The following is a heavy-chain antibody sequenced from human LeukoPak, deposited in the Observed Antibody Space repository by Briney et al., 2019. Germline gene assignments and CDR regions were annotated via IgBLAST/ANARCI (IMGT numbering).Heavy chain of an antibody. CDR1: GGSFSGYY. CDR2: IYYSGNT. J-gene: IGHJ3*01. Sequence: SETLSLTCAVYGGSFSGYYWSWIRQSPRKGLEWIGNIYYSGNTYYNPSLKSRVAISVDTSKDQFSLKLTAVTATDTAIYYCARHTVSLDAFDVWGQGTMVTVSS. CDR3: ARHTVSLDAFDV. V-gene: IGHV4-34*01. D-gene: IGHD5/OR15-5a*01.